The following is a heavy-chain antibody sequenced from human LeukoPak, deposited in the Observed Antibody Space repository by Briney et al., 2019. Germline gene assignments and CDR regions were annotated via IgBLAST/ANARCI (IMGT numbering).Heavy chain of an antibody. J-gene: IGHJ4*02. CDR1: GGSISSSSYY. Sequence: SETLSLTCTVSGGSISSSSYYWGWIRQPPGKGLEWIGSIYYSGSTYYNPSLKSRVTISVDTSKNQFSLKLSSVTAADTAVYYCARVSEYRSGGSCYSPKIFDYWGQGTLVTVSS. CDR2: IYYSGST. D-gene: IGHD2-15*01. CDR3: ARVSEYRSGGSCYSPKIFDY. V-gene: IGHV4-39*07.